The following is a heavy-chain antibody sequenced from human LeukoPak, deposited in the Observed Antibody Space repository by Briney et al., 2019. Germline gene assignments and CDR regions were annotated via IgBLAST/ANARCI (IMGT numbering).Heavy chain of an antibody. V-gene: IGHV1-2*02. CDR3: ARVPRLRYFDWLLYGY. D-gene: IGHD3-9*01. CDR2: INPNSGGT. CDR1: GYTFTGYY. J-gene: IGHJ4*02. Sequence: GASVKVSCKASGYTFTGYYMHWVRQAPGQGLEWMGWINPNSGGTNYAQKFQGRVTMTRDTSISTAYMELSRLRSDDTAVYYCARVPRLRYFDWLLYGYWGQGTLVTVSS.